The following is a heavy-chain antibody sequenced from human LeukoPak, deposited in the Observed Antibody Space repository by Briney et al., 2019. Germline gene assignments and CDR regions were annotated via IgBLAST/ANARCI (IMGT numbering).Heavy chain of an antibody. CDR2: ISGSGGST. Sequence: GGSLRLSCAASGFTFSSYAMSWVCQAPGKGLEWVSAISGSGGSTYYADSVKGRFTISRDNSKNTLYLQMNSLRAEDTAVYYCAKKSPIFGVVIPLFDYWGQGTLVTVSS. D-gene: IGHD3-3*01. J-gene: IGHJ4*02. V-gene: IGHV3-23*01. CDR3: AKKSPIFGVVIPLFDY. CDR1: GFTFSSYA.